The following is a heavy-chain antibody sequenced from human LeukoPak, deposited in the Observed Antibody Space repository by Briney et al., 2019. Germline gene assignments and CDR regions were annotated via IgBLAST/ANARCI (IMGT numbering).Heavy chain of an antibody. CDR1: GFTFSSYS. Sequence: GGSLRLSCAASGFTFSSYSMNWVRQAPGKGLEWVSSISSSSSYIYYADSVKGRFTISRDNAKNSLYLQMNSLRAEDTAVYYCARVVRRARLFDYWGQGTLVTVSS. D-gene: IGHD6-25*01. V-gene: IGHV3-21*04. CDR3: ARVVRRARLFDY. CDR2: ISSSSSYI. J-gene: IGHJ4*02.